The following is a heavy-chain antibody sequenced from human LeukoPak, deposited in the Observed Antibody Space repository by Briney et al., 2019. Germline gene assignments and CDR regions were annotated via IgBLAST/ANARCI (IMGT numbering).Heavy chain of an antibody. J-gene: IGHJ4*02. D-gene: IGHD5-18*01. CDR1: GFTFSTYW. V-gene: IGHV3-7*01. CDR3: ARAPWIQLWSYYFDY. CDR2: IKQDGSEK. Sequence: GGSLRLSCAASGFTFSTYWMSWVRQAPGKGLEWVANIKQDGSEKYYVDSAKGRFTISRDNAKNSLYLQMNSLRAEDTAVYYCARAPWIQLWSYYFDYWGQGTHVTVSS.